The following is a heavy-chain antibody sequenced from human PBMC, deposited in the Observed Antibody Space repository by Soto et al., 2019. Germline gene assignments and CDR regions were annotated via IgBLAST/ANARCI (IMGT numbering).Heavy chain of an antibody. Sequence: PGESLKISCKGSGYSFTTYWIGWVRQMPGKGLEWMGIIYPGDSDTRYSPSFQGQVTISADKSISTAYLQWSSLEASDTAMYYCARLGFGITDAFDIWGQGTMVTVSS. V-gene: IGHV5-51*01. D-gene: IGHD3-16*01. CDR1: GYSFTTYW. CDR3: ARLGFGITDAFDI. J-gene: IGHJ3*02. CDR2: IYPGDSDT.